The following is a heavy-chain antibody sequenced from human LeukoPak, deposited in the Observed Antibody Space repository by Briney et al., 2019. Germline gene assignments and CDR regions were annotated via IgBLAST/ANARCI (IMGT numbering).Heavy chain of an antibody. CDR1: GYTFTIYG. J-gene: IGHJ3*02. D-gene: IGHD2-2*01. CDR3: ARRDIVVVQTDAFDI. V-gene: IGHV1-18*04. Sequence: ASVKVSCKASGYTFTIYGISWVRQAPGQGLEWMGWISAYNGNTNYAQKLQGRVTMTTDTSTSTAYMELRSLRSDDTAVYYCARRDIVVVQTDAFDIWGQGTMVTVSS. CDR2: ISAYNGNT.